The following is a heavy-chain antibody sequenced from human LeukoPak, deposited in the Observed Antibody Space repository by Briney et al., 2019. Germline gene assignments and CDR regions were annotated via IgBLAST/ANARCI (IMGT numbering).Heavy chain of an antibody. J-gene: IGHJ4*02. CDR1: GFTFSSYS. V-gene: IGHV3-21*01. D-gene: IGHD3-10*01. CDR3: ARDHPLLWFGEPRGPYDY. CDR2: ISSSSSYI. Sequence: GGSLRLSCAASGFTFSSYSMNWVRQAPGKGLEWVSSISSSSSYIYYADSVKGRFTISRDNAKNSLYLQMNSLRAEDTAVYYCARDHPLLWFGEPRGPYDYWGQGTLVTVSS.